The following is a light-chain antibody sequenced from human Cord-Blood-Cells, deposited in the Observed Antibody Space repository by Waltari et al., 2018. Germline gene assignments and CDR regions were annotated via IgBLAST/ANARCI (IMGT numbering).Light chain of an antibody. CDR1: QSISSY. V-gene: IGKV1-39*01. Sequence: DIQMTQSPSSLSASVGYRVTITSRASQSISSYLNWYQQKPGKAPKLLIYAASSLQSGVPSRFSGSGSGTDFTLTISSRQTGDFATYYCQQSYSTSITVGRGTRLEIK. CDR3: QQSYSTSIT. CDR2: AAS. J-gene: IGKJ5*01.